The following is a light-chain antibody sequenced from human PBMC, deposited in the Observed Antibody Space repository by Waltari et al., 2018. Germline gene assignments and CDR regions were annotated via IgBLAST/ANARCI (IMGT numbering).Light chain of an antibody. CDR2: GVS. V-gene: IGLV2-23*02. CDR1: STNVGGYNL. CDR3: LSYSGRSDYV. J-gene: IGLJ1*01. Sequence: QSALTQPASVSGSPGQAITISCTGTSTNVGGYNLVSWYRQYPGKAPELMIFGVSERPSGISNRLSVSKSGNTATLTISGLQAEDEADYYCLSYSGRSDYVFGTGTRV.